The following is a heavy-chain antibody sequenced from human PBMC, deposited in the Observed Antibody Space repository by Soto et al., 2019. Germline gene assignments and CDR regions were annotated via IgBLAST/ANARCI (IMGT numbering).Heavy chain of an antibody. CDR1: GFTFSSYG. CDR3: AKSGSSWSQTYYYYGMDV. V-gene: IGHV3-30*18. D-gene: IGHD6-13*01. Sequence: LRLSCAASGFTFSSYGMHWVRQAPGKGLEWVAVISYDGSNKYYADSVKGRFTISRDNSKNTLYLQMNSLRAEDTAVYYCAKSGSSWSQTYYYYGMDVWGQGNPGHRLL. J-gene: IGHJ6*02. CDR2: ISYDGSNK.